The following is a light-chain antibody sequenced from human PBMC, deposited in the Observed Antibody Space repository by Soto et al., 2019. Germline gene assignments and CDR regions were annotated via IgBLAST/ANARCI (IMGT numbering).Light chain of an antibody. Sequence: QSALTQPASVSGSPGQSITISCTGTNSDVGSYNLVSWYQQHPGKAPKLMIYEVSKRPSGVSNRFSGSKSGNTASLTISGLQAEDEADYYCCSYAGSSTFNWVFGGGTKLTVL. CDR1: NSDVGSYNL. J-gene: IGLJ3*02. CDR3: CSYAGSSTFNWV. V-gene: IGLV2-23*02. CDR2: EVS.